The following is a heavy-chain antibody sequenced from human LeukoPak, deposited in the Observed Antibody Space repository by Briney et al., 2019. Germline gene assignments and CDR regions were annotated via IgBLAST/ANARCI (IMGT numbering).Heavy chain of an antibody. CDR2: INHSGST. D-gene: IGHD6-13*01. J-gene: IGHJ4*02. V-gene: IGHV4-39*01. CDR1: GGSISSSSYY. CDR3: ARLVVSTWYHEVLLGRDY. Sequence: SETLSLTCTVSGGSISSSSYYWSWIRQPPGKGLEWIGEINHSGSTNYDPSLKSRVTISVDTSKNQFSLKLSSVTAADTAVYYCARLVVSTWYHEVLLGRDYWGQGTLVTVSS.